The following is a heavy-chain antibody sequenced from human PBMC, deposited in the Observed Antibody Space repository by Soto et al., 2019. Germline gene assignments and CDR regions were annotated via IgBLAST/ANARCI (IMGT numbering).Heavy chain of an antibody. CDR1: GDSIRSYY. D-gene: IGHD3-3*01. Sequence: PSETLSLTCTVSGDSIRSYYWTWIRQPPRRGLEWIGHVYYGGSTNYNPSLQSRVTISLDTSKNQFSLRLTSMTAADAAVYYCAGEGALATFGVVWGQGTRVTVSS. V-gene: IGHV4-59*01. CDR3: AGEGALATFGVV. CDR2: VYYGGST. J-gene: IGHJ4*02.